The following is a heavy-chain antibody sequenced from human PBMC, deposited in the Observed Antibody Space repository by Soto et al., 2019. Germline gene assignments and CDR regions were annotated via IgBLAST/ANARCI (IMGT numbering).Heavy chain of an antibody. J-gene: IGHJ4*01. CDR3: ARQQYTNSPYDY. Sequence: SETLSLTCIVSGGSIGSTAYYWHWIRQPPGEGLEWIGNIYYTGTTDYNPSLRGRVTISVDRSKNQLSLKMTSVTAADTAMYFCARQQYTNSPYDYWGQGALVTVSS. CDR2: IYYTGTT. D-gene: IGHD1-1*01. CDR1: GGSIGSTAYY. V-gene: IGHV4-39*01.